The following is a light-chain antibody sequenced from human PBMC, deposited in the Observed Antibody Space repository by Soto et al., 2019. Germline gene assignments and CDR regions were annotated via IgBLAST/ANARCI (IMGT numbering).Light chain of an antibody. CDR2: GNN. Sequence: QSVLTQPPSVSGAPGQRVTISCTGSSSNLGAGYDVHWYQHHPGTAPKLLIFGNNNRPSGVPDRFSGSKSGTSASLAITGLQAEDEADYDCQSYDYMLNGGGVFGTGTKLTVL. V-gene: IGLV1-40*01. CDR1: SSNLGAGYD. CDR3: QSYDYMLNGGGV. J-gene: IGLJ1*01.